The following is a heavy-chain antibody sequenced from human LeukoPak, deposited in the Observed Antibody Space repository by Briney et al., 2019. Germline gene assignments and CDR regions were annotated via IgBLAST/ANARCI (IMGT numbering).Heavy chain of an antibody. CDR3: ARDLLVGATPFDY. J-gene: IGHJ4*02. CDR2: INQDESEK. Sequence: GGSLRLSCAASGFTFSNYAMSWVRQAPGKGLEWVANINQDESEKYYVDSVKGRFTISRDNAKNSLYLQMNSLRVEDTAVYYCARDLLVGATPFDYWGQGTLVTVSS. D-gene: IGHD1-26*01. V-gene: IGHV3-7*01. CDR1: GFTFSNYA.